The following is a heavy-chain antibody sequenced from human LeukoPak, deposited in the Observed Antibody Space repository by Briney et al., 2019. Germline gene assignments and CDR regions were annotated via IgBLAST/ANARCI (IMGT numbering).Heavy chain of an antibody. J-gene: IGHJ6*04. CDR1: GGSFSGYY. D-gene: IGHD2-15*01. Sequence: SETLSLTCAVYGGSFSGYYWSWIRQPPGKGLEWIGEINHSGSTNYNPSLKSRVTTSVDTSKNQFSLKLSSVTAADTAVYYCARGHRPTRYCSGGSCYRGPHYYYYGMDVWGKGTTVTVSS. CDR3: ARGHRPTRYCSGGSCYRGPHYYYYGMDV. V-gene: IGHV4-34*01. CDR2: INHSGST.